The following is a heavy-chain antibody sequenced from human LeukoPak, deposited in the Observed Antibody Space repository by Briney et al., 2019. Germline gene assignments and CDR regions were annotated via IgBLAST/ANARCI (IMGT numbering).Heavy chain of an antibody. Sequence: GGSLRLSCAASGFTFSTYGMNWVRQAPGKGLEWVSSISSSSIYIYYVDSVKGRFTISRDNAKNSLYLQMDSLRAEDTAVYYCARGRSSGWWRGAFDIWGQGTKVIVSS. D-gene: IGHD6-19*01. V-gene: IGHV3-21*01. J-gene: IGHJ3*02. CDR2: ISSSSIYI. CDR3: ARGRSSGWWRGAFDI. CDR1: GFTFSTYG.